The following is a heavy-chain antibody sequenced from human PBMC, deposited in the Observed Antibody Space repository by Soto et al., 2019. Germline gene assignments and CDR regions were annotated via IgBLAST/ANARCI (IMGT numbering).Heavy chain of an antibody. CDR2: IWYDGSNK. CDR3: ARDLSSPELTEGAFDI. D-gene: IGHD1-7*01. J-gene: IGHJ3*02. Sequence: GGSLRLSCAASGFTFSSYGMHWVRQAPGKGLEWVAVIWYDGSNKYYADSVKGRFTISRDNSKNTLYLQMNSLRAEDTAVYYCARDLSSPELTEGAFDIWGQGTMVTVSS. CDR1: GFTFSSYG. V-gene: IGHV3-33*01.